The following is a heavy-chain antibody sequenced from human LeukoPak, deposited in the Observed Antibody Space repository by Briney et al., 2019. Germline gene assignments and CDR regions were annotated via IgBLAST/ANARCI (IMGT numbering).Heavy chain of an antibody. D-gene: IGHD3-22*01. Sequence: ASVKVSCKASGGTFSSYAISWVRQAPGQGLEWMGRIIPILGIANYAQKFQGRVTITADKSTSTAYMELSSLRSEDTAVYYCASSGGFYYDSSGYRAWGQGTMVTVSS. CDR1: GGTFSSYA. CDR2: IIPILGIA. CDR3: ASSGGFYYDSSGYRA. J-gene: IGHJ3*01. V-gene: IGHV1-69*04.